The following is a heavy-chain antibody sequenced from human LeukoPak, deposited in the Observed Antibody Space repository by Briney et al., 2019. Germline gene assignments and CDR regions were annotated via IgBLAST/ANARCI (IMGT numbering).Heavy chain of an antibody. D-gene: IGHD3-10*01. Sequence: ASVKVSCKASGYTFTSHFMHWVRQAPGQGLEWMGIINPRGGSTSYTQKFQGRVTMTRDTSTSTVYMELSSLRSDDTAVYYCAGGSDVSLWFGELFLDPWGQGTLVIVSS. V-gene: IGHV1-46*01. CDR3: AGGSDVSLWFGELFLDP. J-gene: IGHJ5*02. CDR1: GYTFTSHF. CDR2: INPRGGST.